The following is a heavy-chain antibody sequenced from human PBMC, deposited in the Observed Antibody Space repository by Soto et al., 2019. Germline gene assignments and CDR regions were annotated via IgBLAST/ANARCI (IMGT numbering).Heavy chain of an antibody. V-gene: IGHV1-69*02. CDR2: IIPILGIA. Sequence: QVQLVQSGAEVKKPGSSVKVSCKASGGTFSSYTISWVRQAPGQGLEWMGRIIPILGIANYAQKFQGRVTITADKSTSTAYMELSSLRSEDTDVYYCASTDIVVVVAATYFAYWGQGTLVTVSS. D-gene: IGHD2-15*01. CDR1: GGTFSSYT. J-gene: IGHJ4*02. CDR3: ASTDIVVVVAATYFAY.